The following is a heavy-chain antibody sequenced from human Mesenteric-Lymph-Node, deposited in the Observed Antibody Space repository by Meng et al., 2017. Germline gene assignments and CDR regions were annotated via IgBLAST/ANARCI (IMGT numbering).Heavy chain of an antibody. CDR1: GGTFSSYA. CDR3: ARTLEGYFQH. V-gene: IGHV1-69*06. D-gene: IGHD3-3*01. Sequence: QGQLVQLGDEVKKPGSSVKVSCKASGGTFSSYAISWVRQAPGQGLEWMGGIIPIFGTANYAQKFQGRVTMTRNTSISTAYMELSSLRSEDTAVYYCARTLEGYFQHWGQGTLVTVSS. J-gene: IGHJ1*01. CDR2: IIPIFGTA.